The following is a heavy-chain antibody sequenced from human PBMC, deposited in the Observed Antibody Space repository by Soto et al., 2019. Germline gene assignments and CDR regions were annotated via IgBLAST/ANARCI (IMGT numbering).Heavy chain of an antibody. D-gene: IGHD6-6*01. CDR1: GFTFIRST. CDR3: AESIAAGYGVV. J-gene: IGHJ6*02. Sequence: QMQLVQSGPEVKKPGTSVKVSCKASGFTFIRSTVQWVRQACGQRLEWIGWIDVASGNTNYAQKFQERVTLTGDMSTSTAYMEVSSLRSEDTAVYYCAESIAAGYGVVWGQGTTVTVSS. V-gene: IGHV1-58*01. CDR2: IDVASGNT.